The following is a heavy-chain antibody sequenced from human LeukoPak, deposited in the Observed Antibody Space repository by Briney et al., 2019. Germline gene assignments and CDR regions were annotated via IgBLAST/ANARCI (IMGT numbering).Heavy chain of an antibody. V-gene: IGHV3-23*01. CDR2: VNDRGTGT. Sequence: GGSLRLSYAASGFTFSKYAMSWVRQAPGKGLEGVSTVNDRGTGTYYADSVKGRFTISRDNSKNTLSLQMISLRAEDTALYYCAKGLKTAVGPYMGYHYYMDVWGKGTTVTVSS. J-gene: IGHJ6*03. CDR3: AKGLKTAVGPYMGYHYYMDV. D-gene: IGHD5-18*01. CDR1: GFTFSKYA.